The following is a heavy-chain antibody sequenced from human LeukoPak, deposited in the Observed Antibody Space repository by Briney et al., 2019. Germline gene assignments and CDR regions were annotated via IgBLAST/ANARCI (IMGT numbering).Heavy chain of an antibody. D-gene: IGHD7-27*01. CDR2: ISYDGSNK. J-gene: IGHJ4*02. V-gene: IGHV3-30-3*01. CDR3: AKDKLGTSSLPFDY. CDR1: GFYA. Sequence: PGGSLRLSCAASGFYAMHWVRQAPGKGLEWVAVISYDGSNKYYADSVKGRFTISRDNSKNTLYLQMNRLRAEDTAVYYCAKDKLGTSSLPFDYWGQGTLVTVSS.